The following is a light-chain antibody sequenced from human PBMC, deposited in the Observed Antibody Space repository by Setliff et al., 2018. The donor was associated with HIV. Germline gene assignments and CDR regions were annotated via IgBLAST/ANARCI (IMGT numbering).Light chain of an antibody. CDR1: SADVGAFNY. V-gene: IGLV2-14*01. J-gene: IGLJ1*01. CDR3: GSYSSANTQI. CDR2: GVK. Sequence: QSVLTQPASVSGSPGQSITISCTGTSADVGAFNYVSWYQQHPGKAPRLLIYGVKNRPSQVSNRFSGSKSGNTASLTISGLQAEDEVDYYCGSYSSANTQIFGTGTRSPS.